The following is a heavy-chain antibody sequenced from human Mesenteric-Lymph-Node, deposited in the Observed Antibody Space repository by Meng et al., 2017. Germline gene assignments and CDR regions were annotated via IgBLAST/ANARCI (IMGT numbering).Heavy chain of an antibody. Sequence: GESLKISCAASGFTFSSYAMHWVRQAPGKGLEWVAVISYDGSNKYYADSVKGRFTISRDNSKNTLYLQMNSLRAEDTAVYYCARAGWELPADYWGQGTLVTVSS. CDR3: ARAGWELPADY. CDR2: ISYDGSNK. V-gene: IGHV3-30*07. J-gene: IGHJ4*02. D-gene: IGHD1-26*01. CDR1: GFTFSSYA.